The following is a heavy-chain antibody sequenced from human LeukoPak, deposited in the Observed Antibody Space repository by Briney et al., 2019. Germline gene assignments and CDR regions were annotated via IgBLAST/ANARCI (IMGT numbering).Heavy chain of an antibody. Sequence: PSETLSLTCAVSGGSISSSNWWSWVRQPPGKGLEWVSTISGGGGSTYYADSVKGRFTISRDNSKNTLYLQVNSLRAEDTAVYYCAKGGKWDVTPFDYWGQGTLVTVSS. V-gene: IGHV3-23*01. J-gene: IGHJ4*02. CDR3: AKGGKWDVTPFDY. D-gene: IGHD1-26*01. CDR1: GGSISSSN. CDR2: ISGGGGST.